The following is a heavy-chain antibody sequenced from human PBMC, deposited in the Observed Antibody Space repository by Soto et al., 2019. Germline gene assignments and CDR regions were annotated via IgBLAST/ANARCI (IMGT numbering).Heavy chain of an antibody. CDR1: GGSISSGDYY. CDR2: IYYSGST. CDR3: ARSCPLYYYGMDV. V-gene: IGHV4-30-4*01. Sequence: KTSETLSLTCTVCGGSISSGDYYWSWIRQPPGKGLEWIGYIYYSGSTYYNPSLKSRVTISVDTSKNQFSLKLSSVTAADTAVYYCARSCPLYYYGMDVWGQGTTVTVSS. J-gene: IGHJ6*02.